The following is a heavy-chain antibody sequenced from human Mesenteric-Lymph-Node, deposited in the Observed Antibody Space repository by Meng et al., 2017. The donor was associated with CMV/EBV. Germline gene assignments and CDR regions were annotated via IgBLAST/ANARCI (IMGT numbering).Heavy chain of an antibody. Sequence: GESLKISCAASGFTFTNYVMSWVRQAPGKGLEWVSAISTDGGSTYYADSVKGRFTISRDNSKNTLYLHLNSLRAEDTAVYYCAKRPGSGYYSRHFFDYWGQGALVTVSS. CDR2: ISTDGGST. J-gene: IGHJ4*02. D-gene: IGHD3-3*01. CDR3: AKRPGSGYYSRHFFDY. V-gene: IGHV3-23*01. CDR1: GFTFTNYV.